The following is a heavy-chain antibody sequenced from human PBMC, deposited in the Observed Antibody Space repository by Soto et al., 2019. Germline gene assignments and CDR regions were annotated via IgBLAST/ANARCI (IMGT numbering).Heavy chain of an antibody. D-gene: IGHD1-26*01. CDR2: IIPIFGTA. CDR1: GGTFSSYA. J-gene: IGHJ4*02. CDR3: ARGRGGYYWSFDY. V-gene: IGHV1-69*05. Sequence: QVQLVQSGAEVKKPGSSVKVSCKASGGTFSSYAISWVRQAPGQGLEWMGGIIPIFGTANYAQKFQGRVTXPXDXXTRTAYMERSSLRSEDTAVYYCARGRGGYYWSFDYWGQGTLVTVSS.